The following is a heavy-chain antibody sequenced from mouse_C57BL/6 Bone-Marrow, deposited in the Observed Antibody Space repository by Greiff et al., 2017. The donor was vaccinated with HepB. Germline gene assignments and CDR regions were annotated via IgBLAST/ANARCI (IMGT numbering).Heavy chain of an antibody. CDR1: EYEFPSHD. D-gene: IGHD2-2*01. CDR3: AREDGYDGYYFDY. Sequence: DVMLVESGGGLVQPGESLKLSCESNEYEFPSHDMSWVRKTPEKRLELVAAITSDGSSPYYPDTMERRFIISRDNTKKTLYLQMSSLRSEDTALYYCAREDGYDGYYFDYWGQGTTLTVSS. V-gene: IGHV5-2*01. CDR2: ITSDGSSP. J-gene: IGHJ2*01.